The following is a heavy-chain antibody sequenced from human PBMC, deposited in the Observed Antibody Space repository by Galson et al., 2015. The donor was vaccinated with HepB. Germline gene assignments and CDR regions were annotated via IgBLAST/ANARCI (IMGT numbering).Heavy chain of an antibody. CDR1: GYTFTRYV. J-gene: IGHJ6*02. CDR2: VIPVLVTA. V-gene: IGHV1-69*10. CDR3: ARGVQQLVLMPSWGMDV. Sequence: SVKVSCKASGYTFTRYVIHWARQAPGQRPEWMGGVIPVLVTADYAQEFQGRVTIVADKSSDTVTLEVTSLTTEDTAVYYCARGVQQLVLMPSWGMDVWGQGTTVTVSS. D-gene: IGHD6-13*01.